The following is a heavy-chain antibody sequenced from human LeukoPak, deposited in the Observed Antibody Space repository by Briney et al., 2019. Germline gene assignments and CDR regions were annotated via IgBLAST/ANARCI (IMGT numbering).Heavy chain of an antibody. Sequence: GGSLRLSCAASGFTFSRNGMTWVRQAPGKGLEWVSAISGSGGNTYYADSVKGRFTISRDNSKNTLYLQMNSLRAEDTAVYYCAKDRRAGSYDYWGQGTLVTVSS. J-gene: IGHJ4*02. D-gene: IGHD3-10*01. CDR2: ISGSGGNT. CDR1: GFTFSRNG. CDR3: AKDRRAGSYDY. V-gene: IGHV3-23*01.